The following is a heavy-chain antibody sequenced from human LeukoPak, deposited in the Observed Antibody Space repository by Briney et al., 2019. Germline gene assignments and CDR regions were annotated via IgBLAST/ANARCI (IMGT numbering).Heavy chain of an antibody. CDR2: ISSGSKYI. D-gene: IGHD5-18*01. V-gene: IGHV3-21*01. J-gene: IGHJ4*02. CDR1: GFTFCSYS. Sequence: GGSLRLSCAASGFTFCSYSMNWVRQAPGKGLEWVSSISSGSKYIYNADSVKGRFTISRDNARNSLYLQMNSLRAEDTAVYYCARAPSYSYGSMDFWGQGTLVIVSS. CDR3: ARAPSYSYGSMDF.